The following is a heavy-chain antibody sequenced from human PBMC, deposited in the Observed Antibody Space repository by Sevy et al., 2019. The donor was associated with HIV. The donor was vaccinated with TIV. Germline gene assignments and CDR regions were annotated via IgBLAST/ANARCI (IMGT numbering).Heavy chain of an antibody. Sequence: GSLRLSCAASGFAFSNYYAMHWVRQAPGKGLEWVALISYDGSDKSYADSVKGRFTISRDNFKNTLCLQMNSLTTEDTAVYYCARPRANYVDHYFFYAMDVWGQGTTVTVSS. CDR2: ISYDGSDK. D-gene: IGHD4-17*01. CDR1: GFAFSNYYA. CDR3: ARPRANYVDHYFFYAMDV. V-gene: IGHV3-30-3*01. J-gene: IGHJ6*02.